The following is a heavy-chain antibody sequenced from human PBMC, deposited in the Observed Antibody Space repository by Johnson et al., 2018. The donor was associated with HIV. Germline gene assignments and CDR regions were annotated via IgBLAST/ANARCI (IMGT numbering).Heavy chain of an antibody. Sequence: VQVLESGGGVVRPGGSLRLSCAASGFTFDDYGMSWVRQAPGKGLEWVSGINWNGGSTGYADSVKGRFTISRDNAKNSLYLQMNSLRAEDTALYYCARSPPYSGSYLHAFDIWGQGTMVTVSS. V-gene: IGHV3-20*04. CDR1: GFTFDDYG. CDR3: ARSPPYSGSYLHAFDI. D-gene: IGHD1-26*01. J-gene: IGHJ3*02. CDR2: INWNGGST.